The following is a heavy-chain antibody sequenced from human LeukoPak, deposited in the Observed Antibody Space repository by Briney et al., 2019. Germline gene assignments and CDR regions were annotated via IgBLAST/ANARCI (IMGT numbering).Heavy chain of an antibody. D-gene: IGHD3-10*01. CDR1: GYSISSGYY. V-gene: IGHV4-38-2*02. J-gene: IGHJ4*02. CDR3: ARAGYYGSGSYDY. Sequence: SETLSLTCTVSGYSISSGYYWGWIRQPPGKGLEWIGSIYHSGSTYYSPSLKSRVTISVDTSKNQFSLKLSSVTAADTAVYYCARAGYYGSGSYDYWGQGTLVTVSS. CDR2: IYHSGST.